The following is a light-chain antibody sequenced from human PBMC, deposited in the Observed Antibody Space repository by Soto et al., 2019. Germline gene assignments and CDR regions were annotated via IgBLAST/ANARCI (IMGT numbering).Light chain of an antibody. CDR3: QQRSNWRT. CDR2: DAS. V-gene: IGKV3-11*01. Sequence: EIVLTQSPGTLSLSQGERATLSCRASQSVSSYLAWYQQKPGQAPRLLIYDASNRATGIPARFSGSGSGTDFTLTISSLEPEDFAVYYCQQRSNWRTFGQGTKVDIK. J-gene: IGKJ1*01. CDR1: QSVSSY.